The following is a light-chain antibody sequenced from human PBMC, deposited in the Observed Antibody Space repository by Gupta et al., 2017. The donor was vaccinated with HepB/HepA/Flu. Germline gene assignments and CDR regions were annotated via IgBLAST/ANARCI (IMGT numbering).Light chain of an antibody. CDR3: QQDGSSLIT. V-gene: IGKV3-20*01. Sequence: EIVLTQSPGTLSLSPGERATLSCRASQSVSSSYLAWYQQKPGQAPRLLIYGASSRATGIPDRFSGSGSGTDFTLTISRLDPEDFAVYYCQQDGSSLITFGGGTKVEIK. J-gene: IGKJ4*01. CDR1: QSVSSSY. CDR2: GAS.